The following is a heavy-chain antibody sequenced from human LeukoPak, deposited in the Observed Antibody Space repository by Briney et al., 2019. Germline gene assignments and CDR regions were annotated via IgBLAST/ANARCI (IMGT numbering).Heavy chain of an antibody. Sequence: TGGSLRLSCAASGFTFSTYWMHWVRQAPGRGLEWVAFIRYDGSNKYYADSVKGRFTISRDNSKNTLYLQMNSLRAEDTAVYYCAKDRRAQWLVHCWFDPWGQGTLVAVSS. CDR1: GFTFSTYW. V-gene: IGHV3-30*02. CDR3: AKDRRAQWLVHCWFDP. J-gene: IGHJ5*02. D-gene: IGHD6-19*01. CDR2: IRYDGSNK.